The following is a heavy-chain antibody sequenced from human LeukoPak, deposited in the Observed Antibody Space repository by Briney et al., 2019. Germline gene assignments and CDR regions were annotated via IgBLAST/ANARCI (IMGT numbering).Heavy chain of an antibody. CDR2: INHSGST. D-gene: IGHD3-10*01. CDR3: ARVTLDYYGSGSYRNWFDP. V-gene: IGHV4-34*01. CDR1: GGSFSGYY. J-gene: IGHJ5*02. Sequence: SETLSLTCAVYGGSFSGYYWSWIRQPPGKGLEWIGEINHSGSTNYNPSLKSRVTISVDTSKNQSSLKLSSVTAADTAVYYCARVTLDYYGSGSYRNWFDPWGQGTLVTVSS.